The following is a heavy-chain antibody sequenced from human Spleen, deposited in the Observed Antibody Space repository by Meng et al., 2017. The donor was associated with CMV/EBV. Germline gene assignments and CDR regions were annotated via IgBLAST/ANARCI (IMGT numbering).Heavy chain of an antibody. Sequence: GESLKISCAASGFPFSVYWMHWVRQAPGKGLVWVSRIYRDGSITDYADSVKGRFTISRDNAKNTVYLQMNSLRVEDSAVYYCARAARLFPSDYWGQGTLVTVSS. V-gene: IGHV3-74*01. CDR1: GFPFSVYW. CDR2: IYRDGSIT. D-gene: IGHD6-6*01. CDR3: ARAARLFPSDY. J-gene: IGHJ4*02.